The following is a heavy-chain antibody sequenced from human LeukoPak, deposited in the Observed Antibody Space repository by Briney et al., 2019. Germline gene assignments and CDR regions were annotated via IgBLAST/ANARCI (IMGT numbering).Heavy chain of an antibody. CDR3: ANYRKPQGLDY. CDR1: GFAFSTYA. J-gene: IGHJ4*02. V-gene: IGHV3-23*01. CDR2: ISSNGADT. Sequence: GGSLRLSCAASGFAFSTYAMTWVRQAPGQGLEYVSTISSNGADTYYADSVKGRFTISRDNSKNTLYLQMTSLRVEDTAVYYCANYRKPQGLDYWGQGTLVTVSS. D-gene: IGHD1-14*01.